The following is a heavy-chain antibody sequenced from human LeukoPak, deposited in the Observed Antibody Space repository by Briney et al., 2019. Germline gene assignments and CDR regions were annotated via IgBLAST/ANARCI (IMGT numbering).Heavy chain of an antibody. D-gene: IGHD2-2*01. J-gene: IGHJ3*01. CDR1: GYNFISYG. CDR3: ARSGYCSSSSCYRESDGLDF. CDR2: VSTYNGNT. Sequence: ASVKVSCKASGYNFISYGVSWVRQAPGQGLEWMGWVSTYNGNTNYAQNLQYRVTMTTDPATSTAYMELTSPRSGDTAVYYCARSGYCSSSSCYRESDGLDFWGQGTMVTVSS. V-gene: IGHV1-18*01.